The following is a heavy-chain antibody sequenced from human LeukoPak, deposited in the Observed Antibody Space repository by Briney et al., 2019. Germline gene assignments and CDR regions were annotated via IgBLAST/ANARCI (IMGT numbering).Heavy chain of an antibody. V-gene: IGHV1-69*13. D-gene: IGHD2-15*01. CDR1: GGTFSSYA. CDR3: ARGKGIVATGHYYGMDV. CDR2: IIPIFGTA. J-gene: IGHJ6*02. Sequence: GASVKVSCKASGGTFSSYAISWVRQAPGQGLEWMGGIIPIFGTANYAQKFQGRVTITADESTSTAYMELGSLRSEDTAVYYCARGKGIVATGHYYGMDVWGQGTTVTVSS.